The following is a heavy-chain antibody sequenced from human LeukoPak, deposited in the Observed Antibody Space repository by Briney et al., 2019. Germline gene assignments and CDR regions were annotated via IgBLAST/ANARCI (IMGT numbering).Heavy chain of an antibody. V-gene: IGHV4-59*08. Sequence: PSETLSLTCAVYGGSFSGYYWSWIRQPPGKGLEWIGYIYYSGSTNYNPSLKSRVTISVDTSKNQFSLKLSSVTAADTAVYYCAGSKGIAAAGLDYWGQGTLVTVSS. CDR3: AGSKGIAAAGLDY. D-gene: IGHD6-13*01. J-gene: IGHJ4*02. CDR2: IYYSGST. CDR1: GGSFSGYY.